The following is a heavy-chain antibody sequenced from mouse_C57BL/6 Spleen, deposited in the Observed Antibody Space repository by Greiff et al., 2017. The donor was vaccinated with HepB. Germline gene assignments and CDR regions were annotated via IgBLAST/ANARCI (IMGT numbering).Heavy chain of an antibody. CDR1: GFTFTDYY. V-gene: IGHV7-3*01. D-gene: IGHD4-1*01. J-gene: IGHJ1*03. CDR2: IRNKANGYTT. Sequence: EVKVVESGGGLVQPGGSLSLSCAASGFTFTDYYMSWVRQPPGKALEWLGFIRNKANGYTTEYSASVKGRFTISRDNSQSILYLQMNALRAEDSATYYCARLTSWYFDVWGTGTTVTVSS. CDR3: ARLTSWYFDV.